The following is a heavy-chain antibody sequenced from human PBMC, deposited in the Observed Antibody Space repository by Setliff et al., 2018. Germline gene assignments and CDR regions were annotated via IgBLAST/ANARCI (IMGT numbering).Heavy chain of an antibody. D-gene: IGHD3-22*01. V-gene: IGHV1-18*01. Sequence: ASVKVSCKASGHTFITFGISWVRQAPGQGLEWMGWISAYSDDTKYAEKFQGRVTMTMDTTTGTAYMELRSLRSDDTAVYICAYDSSGYYPGYWGQGTLVTVSS. CDR3: AYDSSGYYPGY. CDR2: ISAYSDDT. CDR1: GHTFITFG. J-gene: IGHJ4*02.